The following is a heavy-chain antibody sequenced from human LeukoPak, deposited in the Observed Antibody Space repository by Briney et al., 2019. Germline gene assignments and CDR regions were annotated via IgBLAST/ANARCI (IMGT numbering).Heavy chain of an antibody. CDR3: ARRGTHYCISTDCNPNWYDP. Sequence: GGSLRLSCVASGFTFSYYWMSWVRQVPGKGLEWVANIKQDGSEKYYVDSVKGRFTISRDNAKNSLYLQMNSLRAEDTAVYYCARRGTHYCISTDCNPNWYDPWGQGTLVTVSS. CDR1: GFTFSYYW. J-gene: IGHJ5*02. V-gene: IGHV3-7*01. CDR2: IKQDGSEK. D-gene: IGHD2-2*01.